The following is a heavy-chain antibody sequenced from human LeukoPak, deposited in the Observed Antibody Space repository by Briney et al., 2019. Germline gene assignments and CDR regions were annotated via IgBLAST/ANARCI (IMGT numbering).Heavy chain of an antibody. CDR2: IYYSGST. V-gene: IGHV4-31*03. Sequence: PSETLSLTCTVSGGSISGGGYYWSWIRQHPGKGLEWIGYIYYSGSTYYNPSLKSRVTISVDTSKNQFSLKLSSVTAADTAVYYCARASNGRITMIVVAPQRRYYFDYWGQGTLVTVSS. CDR1: GGSISGGGYY. D-gene: IGHD3-22*01. J-gene: IGHJ4*02. CDR3: ARASNGRITMIVVAPQRRYYFDY.